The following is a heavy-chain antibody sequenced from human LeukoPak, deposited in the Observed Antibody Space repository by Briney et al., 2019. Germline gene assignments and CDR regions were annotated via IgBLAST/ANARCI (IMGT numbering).Heavy chain of an antibody. V-gene: IGHV3-74*01. CDR3: ARDQWRYYDSSAVGGLDY. CDR1: GFTFSSYE. CDR2: INSDGSST. Sequence: GGSLRLSCAASGFTFSSYEMNWVRQAPGKGLVWVSRINSDGSSTSYADSVKGRFTISRDNAKNTLYLQMNSLRAEDTAVYYCARDQWRYYDSSAVGGLDYWGQGTLVTVSS. D-gene: IGHD3-22*01. J-gene: IGHJ4*02.